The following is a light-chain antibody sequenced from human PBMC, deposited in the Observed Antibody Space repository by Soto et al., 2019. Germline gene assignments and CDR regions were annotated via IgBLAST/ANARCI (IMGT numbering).Light chain of an antibody. Sequence: QSALTQPASVSGSPGQSITISCTGTSSDVGSYNLVSWYQQHPGKAPKLMIYEGSKRPSGVSNRLSGSKSGNTASLTSSGLQAEDEADYYCASFAVSSTVVFGGGTKLTVL. CDR2: EGS. J-gene: IGLJ2*01. CDR1: SSDVGSYNL. V-gene: IGLV2-23*01. CDR3: ASFAVSSTVV.